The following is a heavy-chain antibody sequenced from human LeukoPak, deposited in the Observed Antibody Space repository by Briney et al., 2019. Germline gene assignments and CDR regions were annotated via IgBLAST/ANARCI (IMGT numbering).Heavy chain of an antibody. J-gene: IGHJ4*02. Sequence: QPGGSLRLSCVASGFTFSRYEMNWVRQAPGKGLEWLSYISGSGRTIFYGDSVKGRFTISRDNTKNSLYLQINSLRAEDTAVYYCARVALDSSGDNYGQGAFDYWGQGTLVTVSP. D-gene: IGHD3-22*01. CDR2: ISGSGRTI. CDR3: ARVALDSSGDNYGQGAFDY. V-gene: IGHV3-48*03. CDR1: GFTFSRYE.